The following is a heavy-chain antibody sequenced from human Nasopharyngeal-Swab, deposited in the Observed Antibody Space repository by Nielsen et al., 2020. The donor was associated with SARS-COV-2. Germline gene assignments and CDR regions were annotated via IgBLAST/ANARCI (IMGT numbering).Heavy chain of an antibody. CDR3: ARQRGYSGYDEFGFVPPFDY. CDR1: GGSISGYY. J-gene: IGHJ4*02. V-gene: IGHV4-34*01. D-gene: IGHD5-12*01. Sequence: ETLSLTCAVYGGSISGYYWSWIRQPPGKGLEWIGEISHYGSTNYNPSLKSRVTISVDTSKNQFSLKLSSVTAADTAVYYCARQRGYSGYDEFGFVPPFDYWGQGTLVTVSS. CDR2: ISHYGST.